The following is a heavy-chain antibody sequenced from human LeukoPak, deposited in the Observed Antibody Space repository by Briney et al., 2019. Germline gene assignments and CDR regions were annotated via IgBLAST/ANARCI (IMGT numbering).Heavy chain of an antibody. CDR3: AKTGARMRGY. CDR2: ISLSGST. D-gene: IGHD3-10*01. V-gene: IGHV4-61*01. CDR1: GGSLNGDSHD. J-gene: IGHJ4*02. Sequence: SETLSLTCTPSGGSLNGDSHDWGWIRQPPGKGLQWIAYISLSGSTNYNPSLKSRVTISLDTSKNQFSLRLTSVTAADTAVYYCAKTGARMRGYWGQGTLVTVSS.